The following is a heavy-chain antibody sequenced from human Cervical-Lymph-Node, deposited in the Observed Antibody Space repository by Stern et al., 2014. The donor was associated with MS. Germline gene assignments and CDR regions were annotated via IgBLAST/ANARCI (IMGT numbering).Heavy chain of an antibody. V-gene: IGHV3-21*01. CDR2: ISNNSTHT. Sequence: EVQLVESGGGLVKPGESLRLSCDASGFTFSHYSINWVRQAPGKGLAWISSISNNSTHTYDADSVEGRFTISRDSAKDSVSLHMVSRRAEDTAVYYCARARVGDYARSPHLDSWGQGTLVTVSS. J-gene: IGHJ4*02. D-gene: IGHD4-17*01. CDR3: ARARVGDYARSPHLDS. CDR1: GFTFSHYS.